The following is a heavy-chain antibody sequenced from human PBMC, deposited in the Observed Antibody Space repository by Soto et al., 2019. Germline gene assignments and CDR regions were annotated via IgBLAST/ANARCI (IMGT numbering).Heavy chain of an antibody. D-gene: IGHD2-2*01. CDR3: ARALRCCTSTSCSPWYYFDS. V-gene: IGHV4-31*03. J-gene: IGHJ4*02. CDR2: IYYSGST. Sequence: QVQLQESGPGLVKPSQTLSLTCTVSGGSISSGDYYWTWIRQHPGKGLEWIGYIYYSGSTYYNPSLKSRVTISVATSKNQFSLNLNSMTAADTAVYYCARALRCCTSTSCSPWYYFDSWGQGTLVTVSS. CDR1: GGSISSGDYY.